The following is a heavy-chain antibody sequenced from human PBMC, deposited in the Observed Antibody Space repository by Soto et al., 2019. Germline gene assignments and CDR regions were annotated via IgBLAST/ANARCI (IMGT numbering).Heavy chain of an antibody. D-gene: IGHD6-6*01. CDR2: IKEDGSEK. Sequence: GGSLRLSCAASGFTFSSYWMSWVRQAPGKGLEWVANIKEDGSEKYLVDSVKGRFTISRDNAKNSLFLQMNSLRAEDTAVYYCARGIAARPAPCDYWGQGTLVTVSS. J-gene: IGHJ4*02. CDR1: GFTFSSYW. V-gene: IGHV3-7*01. CDR3: ARGIAARPAPCDY.